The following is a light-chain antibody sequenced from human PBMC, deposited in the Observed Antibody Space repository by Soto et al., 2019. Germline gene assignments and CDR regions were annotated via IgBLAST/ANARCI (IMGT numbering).Light chain of an antibody. CDR1: SSNIGSGV. J-gene: IGLJ1*01. V-gene: IGLV1-44*01. CDR3: AAWDDSLNGPV. CDR2: SNT. Sequence: QSVLTHPPSASGTPGQRVTISCSGSSSNIGSGVVNWYQQLPGTAPKLLIYSNTQRPSGVPDRFSGSKSGTSASLAISGLQSEDEADYYCAAWDDSLNGPVFGTGTKVTVL.